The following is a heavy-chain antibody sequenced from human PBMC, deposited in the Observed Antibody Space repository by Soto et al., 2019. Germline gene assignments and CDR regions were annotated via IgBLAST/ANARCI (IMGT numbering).Heavy chain of an antibody. CDR2: INAGNGNT. CDR1: GYTFTSYA. Sequence: ASVKVSCKASGYTFTSYAMHWVRQAPEQRLEWMGWINAGNGNTKYSQKFQGRVTITRDTSASTAYMELSSLRSEDTAVYYCARDPSGLDYYDSSAHYPVGWFDPWGQGTLVTVSS. D-gene: IGHD3-22*01. J-gene: IGHJ5*02. V-gene: IGHV1-3*01. CDR3: ARDPSGLDYYDSSAHYPVGWFDP.